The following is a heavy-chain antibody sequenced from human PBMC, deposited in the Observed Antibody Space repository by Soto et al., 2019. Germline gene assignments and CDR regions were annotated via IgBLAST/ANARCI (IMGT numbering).Heavy chain of an antibody. J-gene: IGHJ6*02. V-gene: IGHV3-13*01. CDR3: ARAPRGYGGDLVYGMDV. CDR1: GFTFSSYD. D-gene: IGHD2-21*02. Sequence: WGSLRLSCSASGFTFSSYDMHWCRQATGKGLEWVSAIGTAGDTYYPGSVKGRFTISRENAKNSLYLQMNSLRAGDTAVYYCARAPRGYGGDLVYGMDVWGQGTTVTVSS. CDR2: IGTAGDT.